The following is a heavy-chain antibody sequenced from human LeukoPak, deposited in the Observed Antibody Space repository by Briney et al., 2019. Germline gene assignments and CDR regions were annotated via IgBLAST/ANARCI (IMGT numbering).Heavy chain of an antibody. CDR2: IYYSGST. V-gene: IGHV4-38-2*02. D-gene: IGHD3-22*01. CDR3: ARERAPRGHYYDSSGTDY. J-gene: IGHJ4*02. Sequence: SSETLSLTCTVSDDSISDYYRGWIRQPPGKGLEWIGSIYYSGSTYYNPSLKSRVTISVDTSKNQFSLKLSSVTAADTAVYYCARERAPRGHYYDSSGTDYWGQGTLVTVSS. CDR1: DDSISDYY.